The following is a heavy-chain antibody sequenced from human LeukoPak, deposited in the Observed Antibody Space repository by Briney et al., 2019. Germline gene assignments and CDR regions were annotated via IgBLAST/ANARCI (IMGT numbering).Heavy chain of an antibody. Sequence: PGGSLRLSCAASGFTFSSYAMHWVRQAPGKGLEWVAVISYDGSNKYYADSVKGRFTISRDNAKNTIYLQMNSLRAEDTAVYYCSSIHFPWGQGTLVTVSS. CDR1: GFTFSSYA. CDR2: ISYDGSNK. CDR3: SSIHFP. V-gene: IGHV3-30-3*01. D-gene: IGHD2-2*02. J-gene: IGHJ5*02.